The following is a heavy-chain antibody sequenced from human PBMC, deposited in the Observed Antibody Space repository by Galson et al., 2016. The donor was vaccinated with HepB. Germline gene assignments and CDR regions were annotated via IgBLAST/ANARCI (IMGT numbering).Heavy chain of an antibody. D-gene: IGHD3-22*01. V-gene: IGHV1-58*01. CDR2: IAVGSGNT. CDR3: AAARDSIGYYEFDY. Sequence: SVKVSCKASGFTLPNSAVQWVRQAGGQPLEWIGWIAVGSGNTHYPQKFQEGLTITRDMSTSTAYMELSSLRSDDTAVYYCAAARDSIGYYEFDYWGQGTLVTGSS. J-gene: IGHJ4*02. CDR1: GFTLPNSA.